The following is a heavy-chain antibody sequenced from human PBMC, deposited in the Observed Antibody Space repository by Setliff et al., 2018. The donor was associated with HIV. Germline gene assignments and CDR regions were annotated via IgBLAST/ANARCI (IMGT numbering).Heavy chain of an antibody. Sequence: GSLRLSCTDSGFSSNNYWMSWVRQAPGKGLEWVGRTRNKAKKYTTEYVASVKGRFTISRDDSKNSVYLQMNSLKTEDTAVYYCGRVGGAAEPYYYFMDVWGKGTTVTVSS. D-gene: IGHD3-16*01. V-gene: IGHV3-72*01. CDR2: TRNKAKKYTT. J-gene: IGHJ6*03. CDR1: GFSSNNYW. CDR3: GRVGGAAEPYYYFMDV.